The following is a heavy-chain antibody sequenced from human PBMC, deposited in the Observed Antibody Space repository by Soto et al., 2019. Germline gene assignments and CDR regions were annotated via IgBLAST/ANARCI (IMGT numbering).Heavy chain of an antibody. CDR2: ISGSGGST. CDR1: GFTLSDHY. V-gene: IGHV3-23*01. J-gene: IGHJ4*02. Sequence: GGSLRLSCAGSGFTLSDHYIDWVRQAPGKGLEWVSAISGSGGSTYYADSVKGRFTISRDNSKNTLYLQMNSLRAEDTAVYYCARGGRMGALFWGQGTLVTVSS. D-gene: IGHD1-26*01. CDR3: ARGGRMGALF.